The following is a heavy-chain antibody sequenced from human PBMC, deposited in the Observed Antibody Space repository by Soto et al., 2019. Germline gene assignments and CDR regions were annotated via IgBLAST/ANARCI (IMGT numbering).Heavy chain of an antibody. Sequence: SETLSLTCTVSGGSISSYYWSWIRRPAGKGLEWIGRIYTSGSTNYNPSLKSRVTMSVDTSKNQFSLKLSSVTAADTAVYYCARDVYSSGWHRENWFDPWGQGTLVTVSS. J-gene: IGHJ5*02. CDR3: ARDVYSSGWHRENWFDP. CDR1: GGSISSYY. CDR2: IYTSGST. D-gene: IGHD6-19*01. V-gene: IGHV4-4*07.